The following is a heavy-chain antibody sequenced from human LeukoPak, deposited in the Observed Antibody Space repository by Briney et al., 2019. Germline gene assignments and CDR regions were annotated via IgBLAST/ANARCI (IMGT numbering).Heavy chain of an antibody. CDR2: IYYSGST. D-gene: IGHD5-18*01. CDR3: ARTQLQLWTSSGWFDP. Sequence: SETLSLTCSVSGASISSYYWSWIRQPPGQGLEWIGYIYYSGSTNYNPSLKSRVAISVDTSKNQFSLKLSSVTAADTAVYFCARTQLQLWTSSGWFDPWGKGTLVTVSS. CDR1: GASISSYY. J-gene: IGHJ5*02. V-gene: IGHV4-59*01.